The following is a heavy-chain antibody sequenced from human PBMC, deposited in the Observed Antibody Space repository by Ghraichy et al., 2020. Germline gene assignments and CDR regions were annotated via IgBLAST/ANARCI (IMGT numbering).Heavy chain of an antibody. Sequence: GGSLRLSCAASGFTFSSYAMHWVRQAPGKGLEWVAVISYDGSNKYYADSVKGRFTISRDNSKNTLYLQMNSLRAEDTAVYYCARGQWLVEHDSTGYWGQGTLVTVSS. CDR3: ARGQWLVEHDSTGY. V-gene: IGHV3-30-3*01. J-gene: IGHJ4*02. D-gene: IGHD6-19*01. CDR2: ISYDGSNK. CDR1: GFTFSSYA.